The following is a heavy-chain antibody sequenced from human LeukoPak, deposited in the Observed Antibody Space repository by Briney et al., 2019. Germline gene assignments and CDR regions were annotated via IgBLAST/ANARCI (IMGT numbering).Heavy chain of an antibody. D-gene: IGHD1-26*01. V-gene: IGHV4-34*01. Sequence: SETLSLTCAVYGGSFSGYYWSWIRQPPGKGLEWIGEINHSGSTNYNPSLKSRVTISVDTSKNQFSLKLSSVTAADTAAYYCASRRGAKDYWGQGTLVTVSS. CDR3: ASRRGAKDY. CDR2: INHSGST. CDR1: GGSFSGYY. J-gene: IGHJ4*02.